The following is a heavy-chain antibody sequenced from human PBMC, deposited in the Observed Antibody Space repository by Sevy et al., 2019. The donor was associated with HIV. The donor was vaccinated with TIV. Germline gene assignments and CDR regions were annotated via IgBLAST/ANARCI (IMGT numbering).Heavy chain of an antibody. V-gene: IGHV3-33*01. D-gene: IGHD4-17*01. CDR3: ARGRDYGNFDY. J-gene: IGHJ4*02. CDR2: IWYDGSNK. CDR1: GFTFSTYG. Sequence: GGSLRLSCAASGFTFSTYGMQWVRQAPGKGLEWVALIWYDGSNKYYTDSVKGRFTISRDNSKNTLYLQMNSLRAEDTAVYYCARGRDYGNFDYWGQGTLVTVSS.